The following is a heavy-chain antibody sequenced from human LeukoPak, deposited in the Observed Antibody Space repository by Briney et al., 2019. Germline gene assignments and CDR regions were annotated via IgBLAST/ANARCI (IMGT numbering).Heavy chain of an antibody. V-gene: IGHV1-18*01. D-gene: IGHD2-2*02. CDR2: IRAYNGNT. Sequence: GASVKVSCKASGYTFTSYGISWVRQAPGQGLEWMGWIRAYNGNTNYAQKLQGRVTMTTDTSTSTAYMELRSLRSDDTAVYYCARGAPYCSSTSCYKMRGAFDIWGQGTMVTVSS. J-gene: IGHJ3*02. CDR1: GYTFTSYG. CDR3: ARGAPYCSSTSCYKMRGAFDI.